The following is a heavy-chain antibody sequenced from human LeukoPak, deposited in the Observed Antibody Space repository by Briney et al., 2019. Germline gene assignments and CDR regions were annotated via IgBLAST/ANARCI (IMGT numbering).Heavy chain of an antibody. CDR3: ARATVVVTGRSGWFDMDV. Sequence: GGSLRLSCAASGFTFSSYAMHCVRQAPGKGLEWVALIWYDGSNIYYADSVKGRFTISRDNSKNTLYLQLNSLRAEDTAVYYCARATVVVTGRSGWFDMDVWGQGTTVTVSS. V-gene: IGHV3-33*01. CDR2: IWYDGSNI. D-gene: IGHD2-21*02. CDR1: GFTFSSYA. J-gene: IGHJ6*02.